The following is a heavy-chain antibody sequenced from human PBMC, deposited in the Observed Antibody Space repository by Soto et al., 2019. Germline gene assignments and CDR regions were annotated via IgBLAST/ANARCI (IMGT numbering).Heavy chain of an antibody. V-gene: IGHV4-59*01. CDR3: ARAGTATLSDY. CDR1: GGSISNYY. Sequence: SETLSLTCTVSGGSISNYYCSWIRQPPGKGLEWIGDMYYSGSTNYNPSLKSRVTISIDTSKNQFSLKLSSVTAADTAVYYCARAGTATLSDYWGQGTLGTVSS. CDR2: MYYSGST. D-gene: IGHD2-15*01. J-gene: IGHJ4*02.